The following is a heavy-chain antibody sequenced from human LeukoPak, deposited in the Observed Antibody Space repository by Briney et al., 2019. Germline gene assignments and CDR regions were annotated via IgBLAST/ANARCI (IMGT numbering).Heavy chain of an antibody. CDR3: ARGQARSYKYYYGMDV. CDR1: GYTFTSYD. Sequence: ASVKVSCKASGYTFTSYDINWVRQATGQGLEWMGRMNPNSGNTGYAQKFQGRVTMTRNTSISTAYMELSSLRSEDTAVYYCARGQARSYKYYYGMDVWGQGTTVTVSS. CDR2: MNPNSGNT. V-gene: IGHV1-8*01. J-gene: IGHJ6*02. D-gene: IGHD1-26*01.